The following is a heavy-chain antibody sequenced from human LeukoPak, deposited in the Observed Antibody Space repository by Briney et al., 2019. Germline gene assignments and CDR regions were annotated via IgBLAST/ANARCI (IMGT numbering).Heavy chain of an antibody. Sequence: PSETLCLTCAVYGGSFSGYYWSWIRQPPGKGLEWIGEINHSGSTNYNPSLKSRVTISVDTSKNQFSLKLSSVTAADTAVYYCARGPSGYHNTGGQGTLVTVSS. J-gene: IGHJ4*02. CDR1: GGSFSGYY. CDR3: ARGPSGYHNT. CDR2: INHSGST. V-gene: IGHV4-34*01. D-gene: IGHD5-12*01.